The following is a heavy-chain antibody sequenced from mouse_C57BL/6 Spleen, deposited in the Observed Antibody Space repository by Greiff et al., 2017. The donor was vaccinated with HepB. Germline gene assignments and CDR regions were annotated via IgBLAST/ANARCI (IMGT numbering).Heavy chain of an antibody. CDR3: TRGGRPQGDYAMDY. CDR2: ISSGGDYI. V-gene: IGHV5-9-1*02. J-gene: IGHJ4*01. CDR1: GFTFSSYA. D-gene: IGHD3-1*01. Sequence: EVQVVESGEGLVKPGGSLKLSCAASGFTFSSYAMSWVRQTPEKRLEWVAYISSGGDYIYYADTVKGRFTISRDNARNTLYLQMSSLKSEDTAMYYCTRGGRPQGDYAMDYWGQGTSVTVSS.